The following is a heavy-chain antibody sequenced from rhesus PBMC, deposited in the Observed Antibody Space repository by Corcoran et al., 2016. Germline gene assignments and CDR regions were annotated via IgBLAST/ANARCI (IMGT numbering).Heavy chain of an antibody. Sequence: QVQLQESGPGLVKPSETLSLTCTVSVASISSYWWSWIPQPPGKGLEWIGEINGNSGSTNYNPSLKSRVTISRDTSKNQFSLKLSSVTAADTAVYYCAIDLPGGYWGQGVLVTVSS. V-gene: IGHV4-80*01. D-gene: IGHD1-38*01. CDR1: VASISSYW. CDR2: INGNSGST. J-gene: IGHJ4*01. CDR3: AIDLPGGY.